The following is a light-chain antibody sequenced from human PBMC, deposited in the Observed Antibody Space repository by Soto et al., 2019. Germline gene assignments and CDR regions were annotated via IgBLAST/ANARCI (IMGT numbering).Light chain of an antibody. CDR1: QSISSY. CDR3: QQSYSTPR. V-gene: IGKV1-39*01. CDR2: AAS. J-gene: IGKJ1*01. Sequence: DIQMTQSPSSLSASVGDRVTITCRASQSISSYLNCYQQKPGKTPKLLIYAASSLQSVVPSRFSGSGSGTDFTLTISSLQPEDFATYYCQQSYSTPRFGPGTKVELK.